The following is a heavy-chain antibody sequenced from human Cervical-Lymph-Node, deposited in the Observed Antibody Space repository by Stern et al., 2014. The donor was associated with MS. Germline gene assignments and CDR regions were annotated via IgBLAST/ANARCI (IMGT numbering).Heavy chain of an antibody. D-gene: IGHD3-22*01. Sequence: VQLGQSGAEVKKPGGSLKISCKGSGYSFTSYWIGWVRQMPGKGLEWMGIIYPGDSDTRYSPSFQGQFTISADKSISTAYLQWSSLKASDTAMYYCARRYWGSSGYPPFRFDYWGQGTLVTVSS. CDR1: GYSFTSYW. J-gene: IGHJ4*02. CDR3: ARRYWGSSGYPPFRFDY. V-gene: IGHV5-51*01. CDR2: IYPGDSDT.